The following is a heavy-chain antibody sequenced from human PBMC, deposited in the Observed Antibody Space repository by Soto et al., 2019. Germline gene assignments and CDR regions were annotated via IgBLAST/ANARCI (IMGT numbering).Heavy chain of an antibody. J-gene: IGHJ4*02. CDR3: ARAGENYGSGTFSPPLRYYFNS. V-gene: IGHV1-46*01. D-gene: IGHD3-10*01. CDR2: INPSGGRT. Sequence: ASVKVSCKASGYTFTTHYMHWVRQAPGQGLEWMGIINPSGGRTTYALKFQGRVTMTSDTSTNTVYVELTSLRSEDTAIYFRARAGENYGSGTFSPPLRYYFNSWGQGTLVTVSS. CDR1: GYTFTTHY.